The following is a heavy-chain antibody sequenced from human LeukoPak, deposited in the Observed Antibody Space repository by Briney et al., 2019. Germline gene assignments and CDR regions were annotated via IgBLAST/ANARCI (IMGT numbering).Heavy chain of an antibody. D-gene: IGHD2/OR15-2a*01. V-gene: IGHV3-48*03. CDR2: ISSGGTGK. Sequence: GGSLRLSCAASGFTFSSYEMNWVRQAPGKGLEWVSYISSGGTGKYYADSVKGRFTISRDNAKNSLYLQMTSLRAEDTAIYYCARVINFYYYMDVWGKGTTVTISS. J-gene: IGHJ6*03. CDR1: GFTFSSYE. CDR3: ARVINFYYYMDV.